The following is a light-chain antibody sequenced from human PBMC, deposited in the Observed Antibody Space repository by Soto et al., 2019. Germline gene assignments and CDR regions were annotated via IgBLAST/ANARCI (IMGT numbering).Light chain of an antibody. J-gene: IGLJ1*01. Sequence: QSALTQPASVSGSPGQSITISCTGTNSDIGTYNYVSWYQHHPGKAPKVMIYEVNNRPSGVSSRFSGSKSGNTASLTISGLQAEDEADYYCSAYKTSRTYVFGTGTKLTVL. V-gene: IGLV2-14*01. CDR2: EVN. CDR1: NSDIGTYNY. CDR3: SAYKTSRTYV.